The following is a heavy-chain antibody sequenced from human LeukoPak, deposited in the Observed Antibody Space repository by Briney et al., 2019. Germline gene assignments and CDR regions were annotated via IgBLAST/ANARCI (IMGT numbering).Heavy chain of an antibody. D-gene: IGHD3-22*01. CDR2: IRGSAHKI. CDR1: GFTFSNYA. V-gene: IGHV3-23*01. Sequence: PGGSLRLSCVASGFTFSNYAMSWVRQAPEKGLDWVSVIRGSAHKIRYADSVKGRFTISRDNSENTVYLQMNSLRAEDTAVYYCARDTYDSSGYYWALTLDYWGQGTLVTVSS. J-gene: IGHJ4*02. CDR3: ARDTYDSSGYYWALTLDY.